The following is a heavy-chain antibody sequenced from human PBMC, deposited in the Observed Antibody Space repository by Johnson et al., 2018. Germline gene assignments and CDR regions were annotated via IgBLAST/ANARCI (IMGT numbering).Heavy chain of an antibody. CDR3: AKDRTGNWHGHFQY. CDR2: ISDDGIYK. Sequence: VHLVESGGGVVQPGRSLRLSCAASGFTFSIYSMHWVRQAPGKGLEWVAGISDDGIYKYYADSGKVRFTISRDNSNDTLSLQMVSLRAEDTAVYYCAKDRTGNWHGHFQYWGQGTLVTVSS. CDR1: GFTFSIYS. V-gene: IGHV3-30-3*01. J-gene: IGHJ1*01. D-gene: IGHD5-24*01.